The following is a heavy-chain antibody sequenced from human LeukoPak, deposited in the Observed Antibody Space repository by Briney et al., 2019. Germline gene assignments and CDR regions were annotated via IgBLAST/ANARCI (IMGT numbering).Heavy chain of an antibody. CDR1: GFTFSTYG. J-gene: IGHJ4*02. Sequence: GGSLRLSCAASGFTFSTYGMHWVRQAPGKGLEWVAVISYDGSNKYYADSVKGRFTISRDNSKNTLYLQMNSLRAEDTAVYYCTQGGVWFGEFFDYWGQGTLVTVSP. CDR3: TQGGVWFGEFFDY. V-gene: IGHV3-30-3*02. CDR2: ISYDGSNK. D-gene: IGHD3-10*01.